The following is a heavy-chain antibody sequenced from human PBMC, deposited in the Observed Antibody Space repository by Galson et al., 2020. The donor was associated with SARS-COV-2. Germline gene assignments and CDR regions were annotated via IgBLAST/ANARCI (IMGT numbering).Heavy chain of an antibody. CDR1: GFTFSSYA. D-gene: IGHD3-3*01. CDR2: ISYDGSNK. CDR3: ARDFPPNQVLRFLEWLLEGWEDDAFDI. Sequence: GGSLRLSCAASGFTFSSYAMHWVRQAPGKGLEWVAVISYDGSNKYYADSVKGRFTISRDNSKNTLYLQMNSLRAEDTAVYYCARDFPPNQVLRFLEWLLEGWEDDAFDIWGQGTMVTVSS. V-gene: IGHV3-30*04. J-gene: IGHJ3*02.